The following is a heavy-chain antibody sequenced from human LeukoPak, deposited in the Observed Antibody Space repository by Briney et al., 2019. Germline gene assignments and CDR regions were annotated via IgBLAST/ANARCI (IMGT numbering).Heavy chain of an antibody. CDR3: ARGTMADY. D-gene: IGHD3-10*01. J-gene: IGHJ4*02. Sequence: SETLSLTCAVYGGSFSGYHWSWIRQPPGKGLEWIGEINHSGSTNYNPSLKSRVTISVDTSKNQFSLKLSSVTAADTAVYYCARGTMADYWGQGTLVTVSS. V-gene: IGHV4-34*01. CDR1: GGSFSGYH. CDR2: INHSGST.